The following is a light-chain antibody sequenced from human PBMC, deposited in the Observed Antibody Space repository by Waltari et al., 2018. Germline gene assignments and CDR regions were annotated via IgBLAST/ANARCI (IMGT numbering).Light chain of an antibody. Sequence: EIVLTQSPGTLSLSPGERATLSCRASQSVSSSYFAWYQQKPGQAPRILIFATSSRATGISDRCSGSGSGTDFTLTISRLEPEDSAVYYCKQYDNSPVTFGQGTKLEI. CDR1: QSVSSSY. CDR3: KQYDNSPVT. V-gene: IGKV3-20*01. J-gene: IGKJ2*01. CDR2: ATS.